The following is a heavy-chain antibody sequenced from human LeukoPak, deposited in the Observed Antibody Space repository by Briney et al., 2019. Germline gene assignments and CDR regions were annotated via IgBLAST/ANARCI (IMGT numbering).Heavy chain of an antibody. J-gene: IGHJ4*02. D-gene: IGHD3-16*01. V-gene: IGHV3-53*01. CDR3: AKTLWGLTLLSSDH. CDR1: GFTVSSNY. Sequence: GGSLRLSCAASGFTVSSNYMSWVRQAPGKGLEWVSVIYSGGSTYYADSVKGRFTISRDNSKNTLYLQMNSLRAEDTAVYFCAKTLWGLTLLSSDHWGQGTLVTVSS. CDR2: IYSGGST.